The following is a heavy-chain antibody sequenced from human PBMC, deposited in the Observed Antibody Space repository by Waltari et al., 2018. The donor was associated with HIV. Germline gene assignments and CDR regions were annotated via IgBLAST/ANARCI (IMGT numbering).Heavy chain of an antibody. J-gene: IGHJ3*02. V-gene: IGHV3-30*18. CDR3: AKVATDWNQLDSFDI. CDR2: ISYDGNTK. CDR1: GFTFTNSG. Sequence: QVQLVESGGGVVQTGRSLKLSCAASGFTFTNSGMHWVRQAPGKGLVLGALISYDGNTKHFGESMKGRVTISRENFNKALYLQMDSLRPEDTGVYYCAKVATDWNQLDSFDILGQGTVVTVSS. D-gene: IGHD1-1*01.